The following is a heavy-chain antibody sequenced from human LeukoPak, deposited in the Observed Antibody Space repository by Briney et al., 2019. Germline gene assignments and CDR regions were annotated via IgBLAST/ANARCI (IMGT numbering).Heavy chain of an antibody. CDR1: GFTFSSYA. CDR2: ISGSGGST. CDR3: ARVRGMEWLVPDY. J-gene: IGHJ4*02. D-gene: IGHD6-19*01. Sequence: GGSLRLSCAASGFTFSSYAMSWVRQAPGKGLEWVSAISGSGGSTYYADSVKGRFTISRDNSKNTLYLQMNSLRAEDTAVYYCARVRGMEWLVPDYWGQGTLVTVSS. V-gene: IGHV3-23*01.